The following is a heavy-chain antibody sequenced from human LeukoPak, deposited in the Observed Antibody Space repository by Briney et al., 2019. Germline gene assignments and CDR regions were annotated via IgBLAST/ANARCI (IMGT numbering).Heavy chain of an antibody. J-gene: IGHJ3*02. D-gene: IGHD4-17*01. Sequence: SETLCLTCTVSGGSISSYYWSWIRQPPGKGLEWIGYIYYSGSTNYNPSLKSRVTISVDTSKDQFSLKLSSVTAADAAVYYCARDYGDYVFAFDIWGQGTMVTVSS. CDR3: ARDYGDYVFAFDI. CDR1: GGSISSYY. CDR2: IYYSGST. V-gene: IGHV4-59*01.